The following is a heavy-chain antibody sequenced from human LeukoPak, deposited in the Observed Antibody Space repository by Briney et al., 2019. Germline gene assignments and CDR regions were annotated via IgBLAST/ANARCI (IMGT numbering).Heavy chain of an antibody. Sequence: GGSLRLSCAASGFTFSTYAMSWVRQAPGKGLEWVSATSGSGSSTYYTDSVKGRFAISRDSSKNTLYLQMNSLRAEDTAVYYCAKAQNRGYSYGYPYFDSWGQGTLVTVSS. CDR3: AKAQNRGYSYGYPYFDS. CDR1: GFTFSTYA. J-gene: IGHJ4*02. CDR2: TSGSGSST. D-gene: IGHD5-18*01. V-gene: IGHV3-23*01.